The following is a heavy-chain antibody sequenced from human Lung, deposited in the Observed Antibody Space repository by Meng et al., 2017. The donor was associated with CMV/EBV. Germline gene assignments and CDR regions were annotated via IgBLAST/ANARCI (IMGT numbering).Heavy chain of an antibody. CDR3: AVAAGRVPLDD. V-gene: IGHV3-23*01. J-gene: IGHJ4*02. D-gene: IGHD6-13*01. CDR2: ISGSCSST. CDR1: GFTFSSYA. Sequence: EGHLLEPGGGLVQPSGSLRLSCAASGFTFSSYAMSWVRQAPGKGLEWVSAISGSCSSTYYADSVKGRFTTSRANSTNTLYLQMKSLGAEDTAVYYCAVAAGRVPLDDWGQGTLVTVSS.